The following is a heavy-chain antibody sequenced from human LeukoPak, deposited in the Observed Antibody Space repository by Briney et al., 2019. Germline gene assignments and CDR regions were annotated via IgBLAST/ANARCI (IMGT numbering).Heavy chain of an antibody. D-gene: IGHD2-15*01. V-gene: IGHV3-21*01. J-gene: IGHJ2*01. CDR1: GFTFSSYS. CDR2: ISSSSYI. CDR3: ARDRYCSGGSCYINWYFDL. Sequence: PGGSLRLSCAASGFTFSSYSMNWVRQAPGKGLEWVSSISSSSYIYYADSVKGRFTISRDNAKNSLYLQMNSLRAEDTAVYYCARDRYCSGGSCYINWYFDLWGRGTLVTVSS.